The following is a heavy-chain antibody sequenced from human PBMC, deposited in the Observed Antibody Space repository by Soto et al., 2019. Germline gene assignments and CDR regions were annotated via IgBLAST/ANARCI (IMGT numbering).Heavy chain of an antibody. CDR3: AGFFGYTYGRVDP. V-gene: IGHV4-34*02. D-gene: IGHD5-18*01. CDR2: INHSGST. J-gene: IGHJ5*02. CDR1: GVSFSDYY. Sequence: QVQLQQWGAGLLKPSETLSLTCAVYGVSFSDYYWSWVRQPPGKGLEWIGEINHSGSTNYNASFKSRVTISVDTSKNQFSLKLSSVTAADTAVYYCAGFFGYTYGRVDPWGLGTLVSVSS.